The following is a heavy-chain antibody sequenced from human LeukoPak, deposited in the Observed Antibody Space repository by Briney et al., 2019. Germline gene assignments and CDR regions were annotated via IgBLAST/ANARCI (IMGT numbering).Heavy chain of an antibody. CDR1: GFTFRSYD. V-gene: IGHV3-33*01. CDR2: IWYEGSDK. Sequence: GGSLRLSCAASGFTFRSYDMHWVRQAPGEGREWVAVIWYEGSDKYYADSVKGRFTISRENSKNTLYLQINSLRAEDTVVYYCARDFDYWGQGPRVTVSS. CDR3: ARDFDY. J-gene: IGHJ4*02.